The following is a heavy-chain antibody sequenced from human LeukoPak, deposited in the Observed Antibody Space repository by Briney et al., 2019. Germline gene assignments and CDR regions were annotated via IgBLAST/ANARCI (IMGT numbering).Heavy chain of an antibody. CDR3: ARQHSSSWPPNFDY. CDR2: ISGYNGNT. V-gene: IGHV1-18*01. CDR1: GHTFSSHG. J-gene: IGHJ4*02. D-gene: IGHD6-13*01. Sequence: ASVKVSCKASGHTFSSHGVTWVRQAPGQGLEWMGWISGYNGNTNYAQKFQGRVTMTTDTSTSTAYMELRSLRSDDTAVYYCARQHSSSWPPNFDYWGQGTLVTVSS.